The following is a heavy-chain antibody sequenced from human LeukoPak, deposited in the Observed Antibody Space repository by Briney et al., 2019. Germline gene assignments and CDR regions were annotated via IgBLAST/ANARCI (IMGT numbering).Heavy chain of an antibody. V-gene: IGHV1-18*01. J-gene: IGHJ3*02. CDR2: ISAYNGNT. CDR1: GYTFTSYG. Sequence: ASVKVSCKASGYTFTSYGISWVRQAPGQGLEWMGWISAYNGNTNYAQKLQGRVTMTTDTSTSTAYMELRSLRSDDTAVYYCAREVYYESSGRYRGGAFDIWGQGTMVTVSS. CDR3: AREVYYESSGRYRGGAFDI. D-gene: IGHD3-22*01.